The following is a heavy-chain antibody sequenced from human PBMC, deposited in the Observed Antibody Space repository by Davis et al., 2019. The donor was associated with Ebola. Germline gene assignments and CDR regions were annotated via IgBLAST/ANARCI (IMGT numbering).Heavy chain of an antibody. CDR2: TQYDGTSK. V-gene: IGHV3-30*02. CDR3: AKDPPAGKNFEY. CDR1: GFTFRNYG. Sequence: GGSLRLSCAASGFTFRNYGIHWVRQAPGKGLEWVAFTQYDGTSKYYADSVKGRFTISRDNSKNMLYLQMNSLRVEDTAVYYCAKDPPAGKNFEYWGQGTLVTVSS. J-gene: IGHJ4*02.